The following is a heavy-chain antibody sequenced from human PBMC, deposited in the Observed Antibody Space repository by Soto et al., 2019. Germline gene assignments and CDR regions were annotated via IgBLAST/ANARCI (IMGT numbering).Heavy chain of an antibody. CDR2: ISSNGGST. CDR3: ARENGDCAWDY. CDR1: GFTFSSYA. Sequence: EVQLVESGGGLVQPGGSLRLSCAASGFTFSSYAMHWVRQAPGKGLEYVSAISSNGGSTYYANSVKGRFTISSDNSKNTLYLQMGSLRDEDMAVYYCARENGDCAWDYWGQGTLVTVSS. D-gene: IGHD2-21*02. V-gene: IGHV3-64*01. J-gene: IGHJ4*02.